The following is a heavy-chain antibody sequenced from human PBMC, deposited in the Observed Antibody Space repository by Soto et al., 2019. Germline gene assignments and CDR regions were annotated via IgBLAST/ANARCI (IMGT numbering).Heavy chain of an antibody. Sequence: SETLSLTCTVSGGSISSGDYYWSWIRQPPGKGLEWIGYIYYSGSTYYNPSLKSRVTISVDTSKNQFSLKLSSVTAADTAVYYCAREQNYYDSSGYGGMRGGGNWFDPWGQGTLVTVSS. J-gene: IGHJ5*02. CDR1: GGSISSGDYY. CDR3: AREQNYYDSSGYGGMRGGGNWFDP. CDR2: IYYSGST. V-gene: IGHV4-30-4*01. D-gene: IGHD3-22*01.